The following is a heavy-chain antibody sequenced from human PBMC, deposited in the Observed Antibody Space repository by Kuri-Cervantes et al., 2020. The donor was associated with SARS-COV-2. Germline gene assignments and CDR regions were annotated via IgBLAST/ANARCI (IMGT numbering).Heavy chain of an antibody. V-gene: IGHV4-39*01. Sequence: GSLRLSCTVSGGSISSSSYYWGWIRQPPGTGLEWIGTIYYSGSTYYNPSLKSRVTISVDTSKNQFSLKLSSVTAADTAVYYCARRIAAAGAFDYWGQGTLVTVSS. CDR2: IYYSGST. CDR1: GGSISSSSYY. CDR3: ARRIAAAGAFDY. J-gene: IGHJ4*02. D-gene: IGHD6-13*01.